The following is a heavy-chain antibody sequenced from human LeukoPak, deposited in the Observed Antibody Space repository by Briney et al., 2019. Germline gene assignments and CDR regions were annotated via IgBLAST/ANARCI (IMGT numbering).Heavy chain of an antibody. CDR2: INPKSGDT. CDR1: GYTFIDHY. Sequence: ASVKVSCKSSGYTFIDHYMHWVRQAPGQGLEWMGWINPKSGDTNYPQKFQGRVTMTRDTSISTVFMGLSGLTSDDTALYYCATVGQYYYYLDVWGKGTTVIVSS. J-gene: IGHJ6*03. D-gene: IGHD4-11*01. CDR3: ATVGQYYYYLDV. V-gene: IGHV1-2*02.